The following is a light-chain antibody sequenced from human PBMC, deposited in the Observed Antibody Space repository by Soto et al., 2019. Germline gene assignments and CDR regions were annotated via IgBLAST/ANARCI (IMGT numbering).Light chain of an antibody. V-gene: IGLV2-14*01. CDR1: SSDVGAYNY. Sequence: QSALTQPASVSVSPGQSITISCTGTSSDVGAYNYVSWYQQHPGKAPKLMIYEVSNRPSGVSHRFSGSKPDNTASLTISGLQTDDEADYYCSSYTSSRTLVFGTGTKVTVL. J-gene: IGLJ1*01. CDR2: EVS. CDR3: SSYTSSRTLV.